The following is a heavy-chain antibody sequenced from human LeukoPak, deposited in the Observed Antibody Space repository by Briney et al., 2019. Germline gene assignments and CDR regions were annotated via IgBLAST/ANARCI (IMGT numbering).Heavy chain of an antibody. Sequence: GAPVKVSCKASGYTFTSYGISWVRQAPGQGLEWMGWINPNSGGTNYAQKFQGRVTMTRDTSISTAYMELSRLRSDDTSVYYCARALYYDSSGYYENFDYWGQGTLVTVSS. CDR3: ARALYYDSSGYYENFDY. CDR2: INPNSGGT. CDR1: GYTFTSYG. V-gene: IGHV1-2*02. J-gene: IGHJ4*02. D-gene: IGHD3-22*01.